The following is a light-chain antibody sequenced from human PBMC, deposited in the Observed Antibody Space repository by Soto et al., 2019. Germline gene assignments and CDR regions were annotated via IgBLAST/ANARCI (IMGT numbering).Light chain of an antibody. J-gene: IGLJ3*02. V-gene: IGLV1-51*01. CDR1: RSNLGAGYD. Sequence: QSVLTQPPSVSGAPGQRVTISCTGSRSNLGAGYDVQWYQQLPGTAPKLLIYDNNKRPSGIPDRFSGSKSGTSATLGITGLQTGDEADYYCGTWDSSLSAEVFGGGTKLTVL. CDR3: GTWDSSLSAEV. CDR2: DNN.